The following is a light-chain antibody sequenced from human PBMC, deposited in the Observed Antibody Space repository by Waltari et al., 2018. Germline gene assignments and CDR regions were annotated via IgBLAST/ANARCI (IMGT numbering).Light chain of an antibody. CDR3: ASYTITNTLV. V-gene: IGLV2-14*03. J-gene: IGLJ1*01. Sequence: QSAPPQPASVSGSPGQSITISCAGSSHDIGTYTYLTWYQQHPGKVPRVIIFDVSDRPSGVSSRFSAYKSGNTAFLTISGLQAEDEADYYCASYTITNTLVFGTGTKVTVL. CDR1: SHDIGTYTY. CDR2: DVS.